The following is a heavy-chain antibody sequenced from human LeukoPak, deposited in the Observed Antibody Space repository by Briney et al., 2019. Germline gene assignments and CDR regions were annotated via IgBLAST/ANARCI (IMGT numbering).Heavy chain of an antibody. CDR2: INYSGTNM. Sequence: GGSLRLSCAASGFTFRNYAMSWVRQAPGKGLEWVSSINYSGTNMYYAASVRGRFTISRDDSKNTVYLQVNSLRAEDTALYYCAKKASGRYYYFDSWGQGTLVTVSS. CDR1: GFTFRNYA. J-gene: IGHJ4*02. D-gene: IGHD3-10*01. V-gene: IGHV3-23*05. CDR3: AKKASGRYYYFDS.